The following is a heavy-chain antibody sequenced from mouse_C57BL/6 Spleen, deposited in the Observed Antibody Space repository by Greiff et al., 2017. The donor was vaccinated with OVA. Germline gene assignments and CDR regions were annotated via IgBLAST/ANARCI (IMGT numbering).Heavy chain of an antibody. CDR2: INPSNGGT. Sequence: QVHVKQPGTELVKPGASVKLSCKASGYTFTSYWMHWVKQRPGQGLEWIGNINPSNGGTNYNEKFKSKATLTVDKSSSTAYMQLSSLTSEDSAVYYCARSGVYYYGRGYFDVWGTGTTVTVSS. D-gene: IGHD1-1*01. V-gene: IGHV1-53*01. CDR3: ARSGVYYYGRGYFDV. J-gene: IGHJ1*03. CDR1: GYTFTSYW.